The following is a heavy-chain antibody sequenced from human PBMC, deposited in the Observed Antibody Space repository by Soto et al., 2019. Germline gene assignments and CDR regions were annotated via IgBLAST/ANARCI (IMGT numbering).Heavy chain of an antibody. CDR2: ISYDGSNK. Sequence: QVQLVESGGGVVQPGRSLRLSCAASGFTFSSYVMHWVRQAPGKGLEWVAVISYDGSNKYYADSVKGRFTISRDNSKNTLYLQMHSLRAEDTAVYYCARDPSYGPYYYGMDVWGQGTTVTVSS. J-gene: IGHJ6*02. CDR3: ARDPSYGPYYYGMDV. CDR1: GFTFSSYV. D-gene: IGHD3-16*01. V-gene: IGHV3-30-3*01.